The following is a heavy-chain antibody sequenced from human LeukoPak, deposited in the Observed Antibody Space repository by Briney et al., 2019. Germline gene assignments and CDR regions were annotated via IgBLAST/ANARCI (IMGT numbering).Heavy chain of an antibody. Sequence: GGSLRLSCAASGFTFSSYSMNWVRQGPGKGLEWVSSISSSSSYIYYADSVKSRFTISSDNAKNSLYLQMNSLRAEDTAVYYCAGHEVRFLEWPYYYYMDVWGKGTTVTVSS. V-gene: IGHV3-21*01. CDR1: GFTFSSYS. CDR2: ISSSSSYI. J-gene: IGHJ6*03. D-gene: IGHD3-3*01. CDR3: AGHEVRFLEWPYYYYMDV.